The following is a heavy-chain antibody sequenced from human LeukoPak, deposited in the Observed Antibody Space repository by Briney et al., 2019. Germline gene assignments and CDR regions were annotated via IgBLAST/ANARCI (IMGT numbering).Heavy chain of an antibody. J-gene: IGHJ3*02. CDR3: ASAVNYDILTGYDTHSDAFDI. Sequence: ASVKVSCKASGYTFTGYYMHWVRQAPGQGLEWMGWINPNSGGTNYARKFQGRVTMTRDTSISTAYMELSRLRSDDTAVYYCASAVNYDILTGYDTHSDAFDIWGQGTMVTVSS. D-gene: IGHD3-9*01. V-gene: IGHV1-2*02. CDR2: INPNSGGT. CDR1: GYTFTGYY.